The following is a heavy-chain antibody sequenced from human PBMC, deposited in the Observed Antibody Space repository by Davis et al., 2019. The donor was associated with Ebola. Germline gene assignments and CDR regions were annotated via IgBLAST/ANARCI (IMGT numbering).Heavy chain of an antibody. CDR1: GYTFTSYY. Sequence: ASVKVSCKASGYTFTSYYMHWVRQAPGQGLEWMGIINPSGGSTSYAQKFQGRVTMTRDTSTSTVYMELSSLRSEDTAVYYCASGYYDFWSGYSAFDYWGQGTLVTVSS. CDR3: ASGYYDFWSGYSAFDY. V-gene: IGHV1-46*01. D-gene: IGHD3-3*01. CDR2: INPSGGST. J-gene: IGHJ4*02.